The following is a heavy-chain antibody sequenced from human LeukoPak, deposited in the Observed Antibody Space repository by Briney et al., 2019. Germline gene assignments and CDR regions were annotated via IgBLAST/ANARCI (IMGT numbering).Heavy chain of an antibody. CDR2: IYYSGST. CDR1: GGSISSYY. CDR3: ARDGDYYDSSGYYFDY. J-gene: IGHJ4*02. V-gene: IGHV4-59*12. Sequence: SETLSLTCTVSGGSISSYYWSWIRQPPGKGLEWIGYIYYSGSTNYNPSLKSRVTISVDTSKNQFSLKLSSVTAADTAVYYCARDGDYYDSSGYYFDYWGQGTLVTVSS. D-gene: IGHD3-22*01.